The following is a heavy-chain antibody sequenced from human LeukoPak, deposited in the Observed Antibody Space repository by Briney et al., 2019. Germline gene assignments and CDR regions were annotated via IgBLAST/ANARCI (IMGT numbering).Heavy chain of an antibody. V-gene: IGHV3-64*01. J-gene: IGHJ6*03. D-gene: IGHD2-15*01. CDR1: GFTFSSYT. CDR3: ARDQKYCSGGSCYSKLRGYYYYMDV. Sequence: PGGSLRLSCAASGFTFSSYTMHWVRQAPGKGLEYVSAISSNGGSTYYANSAKGRFTISRDNSKNTLYLQMGSLRAEDMAVYYCARDQKYCSGGSCYSKLRGYYYYMDVWGKGTTVTVSS. CDR2: ISSNGGST.